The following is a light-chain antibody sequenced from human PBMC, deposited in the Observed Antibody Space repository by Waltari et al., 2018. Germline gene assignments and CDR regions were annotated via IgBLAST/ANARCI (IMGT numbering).Light chain of an antibody. Sequence: QSALTQPRSVSGSPGQSVTISCTGTSSDDGGYNDDCCYQQHPGKSPKLMIYDVSKRPSGVPDRFSGSKSGNTASLTISGLQAEDEADYYCCSYAGSYTLVVFGGGTKLTVL. CDR3: CSYAGSYTLVV. V-gene: IGLV2-11*01. CDR2: DVS. CDR1: SSDDGGYND. J-gene: IGLJ2*01.